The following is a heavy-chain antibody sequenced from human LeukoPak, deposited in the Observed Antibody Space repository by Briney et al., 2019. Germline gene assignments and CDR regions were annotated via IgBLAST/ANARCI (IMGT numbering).Heavy chain of an antibody. V-gene: IGHV1-58*02. Sequence: GASVKVSCKASGFTFTSSAMQWVRQARGQRLEWIGWIVVGSGNTNYAQKFQERVTITRDMSTSTAYMELSSLRSEDTAVYYCAATPAYCSSTSCYVYFDYXGQGTLVTVSS. CDR3: AATPAYCSSTSCYVYFDY. J-gene: IGHJ4*02. D-gene: IGHD2-2*01. CDR1: GFTFTSSA. CDR2: IVVGSGNT.